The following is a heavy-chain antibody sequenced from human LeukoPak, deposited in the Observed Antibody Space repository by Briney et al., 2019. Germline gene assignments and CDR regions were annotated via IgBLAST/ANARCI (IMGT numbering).Heavy chain of an antibody. CDR1: GYSFIHYW. CDR3: ARQTDLDFVLVPAAVSFDY. Sequence: GASLQISCKGSGYSFIHYWIGWVRQLPGKGLEWMGMIYPGDSDTRYSPSFQGQVTISADKSINTAYLQWSSLTASDTAMYYCARQTDLDFVLVPAAVSFDYWGQGTLVTVSS. D-gene: IGHD2-2*03. V-gene: IGHV5-51*01. J-gene: IGHJ4*02. CDR2: IYPGDSDT.